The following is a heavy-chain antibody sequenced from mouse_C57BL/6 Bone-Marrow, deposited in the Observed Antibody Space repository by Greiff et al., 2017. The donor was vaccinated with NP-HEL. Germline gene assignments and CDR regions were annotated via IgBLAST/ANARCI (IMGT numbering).Heavy chain of an antibody. CDR3: ARGYYGSSRAWFAY. Sequence: VQLKESGPGLVKPSQSLSLTCSVTGYSITSGYYWNWIRQFPGNKLEWMGYISYDGSNNYNPSLKNRISITRDTSKNQFFLKLNSVTTEDTATYYCARGYYGSSRAWFAYWGQGTLVTVSA. V-gene: IGHV3-6*01. D-gene: IGHD1-1*01. J-gene: IGHJ3*01. CDR1: GYSITSGYY. CDR2: ISYDGSN.